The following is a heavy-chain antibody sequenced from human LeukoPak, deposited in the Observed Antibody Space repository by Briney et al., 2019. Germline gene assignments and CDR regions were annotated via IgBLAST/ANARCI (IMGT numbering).Heavy chain of an antibody. D-gene: IGHD6-13*01. CDR2: INHSGST. V-gene: IGHV4-34*01. Sequence: SETLSLTCAVYGGSFSGYYWGWIRQPPGKGLEWIGEINHSGSTNYNPSLKSRVTISVDTSKNQFSLKLSSVTAADTAVYYCAARGIAAAPGNYWGQGTLVTVSS. CDR3: AARGIAAAPGNY. J-gene: IGHJ4*02. CDR1: GGSFSGYY.